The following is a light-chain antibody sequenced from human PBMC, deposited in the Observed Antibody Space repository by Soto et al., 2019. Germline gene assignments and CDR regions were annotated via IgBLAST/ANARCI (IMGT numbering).Light chain of an antibody. V-gene: IGKV1-16*01. J-gene: IGKJ5*01. Sequence: IKTTQYADSLSASVGDIVTITGRASQGIRNFLAWFQQKPGKAPKALIYAAFTLQSGVPTRFSGSGSGTDFNLTISGLQPEDFGTYYCQQYTDHPTFGQGTRLEI. CDR3: QQYTDHPT. CDR1: QGIRNF. CDR2: AAF.